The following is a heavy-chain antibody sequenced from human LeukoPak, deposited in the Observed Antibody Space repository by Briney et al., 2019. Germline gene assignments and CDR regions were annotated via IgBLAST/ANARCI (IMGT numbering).Heavy chain of an antibody. CDR3: AREDTALVIAY. Sequence: GGSLRLSCAASGFMFSSNWMSWVRLAPGKGLQWVANIKEDGTETYYVDSVKGRFTISRDNSKNTLYLQMNSLRVEDTAVYYCAREDTALVIAYWGQGTLVTVSS. CDR2: IKEDGTET. D-gene: IGHD5-18*01. CDR1: GFMFSSNW. V-gene: IGHV3-7*01. J-gene: IGHJ4*02.